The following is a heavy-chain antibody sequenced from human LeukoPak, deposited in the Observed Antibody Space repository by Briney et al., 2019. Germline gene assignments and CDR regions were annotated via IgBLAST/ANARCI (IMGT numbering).Heavy chain of an antibody. J-gene: IGHJ4*02. D-gene: IGHD2-8*01. CDR3: ARDQGYCTNGVCQTKFDY. Sequence: ASVKVSCKASGYTFTGYYMHWVRQAPGQGLEWMGWINPNSGGTNYAQKFQGRVTMTRDTSISTAYMELSRLRSDDTAVYYCARDQGYCTNGVCQTKFDYWGQGTLVTVSS. CDR2: INPNSGGT. V-gene: IGHV1-2*02. CDR1: GYTFTGYY.